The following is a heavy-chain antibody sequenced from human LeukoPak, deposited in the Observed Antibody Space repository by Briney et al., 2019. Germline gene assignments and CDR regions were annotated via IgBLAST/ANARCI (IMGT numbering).Heavy chain of an antibody. D-gene: IGHD6-13*01. CDR2: TYYRSKWYN. CDR1: GDSVSSNSAT. Sequence: SQTLSLTCAISGDSVSSNSATWNWIRQSPSRGLEWLGRTYYRSKWYNDYAVSVKSRITINPDTSKNQFSLQLNSVTPEDTAVYYCARADSSSWYGYYYYGMDVWGQGTTVTVSS. CDR3: ARADSSSWYGYYYYGMDV. J-gene: IGHJ6*02. V-gene: IGHV6-1*01.